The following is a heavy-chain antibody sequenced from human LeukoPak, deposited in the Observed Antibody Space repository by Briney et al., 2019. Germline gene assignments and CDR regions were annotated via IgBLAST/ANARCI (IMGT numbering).Heavy chain of an antibody. CDR3: ARGQDSISGVVTHFDY. J-gene: IGHJ4*02. D-gene: IGHD3-3*01. V-gene: IGHV4-30-2*01. CDR2: IYYSRST. CDR1: GGSISSGDYY. Sequence: PSQTLSLTCTVSGGSISSGDYYWNWIRQPPGKGLEWIGYIYYSRSTYYNPSLKSRLTISGNRSKNQFSLNLNSVTAADTAVYYCARGQDSISGVVTHFDYWGQGALVTVSS.